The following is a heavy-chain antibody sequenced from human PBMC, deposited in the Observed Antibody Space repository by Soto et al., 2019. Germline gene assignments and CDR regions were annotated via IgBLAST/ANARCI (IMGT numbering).Heavy chain of an antibody. CDR1: GYTFTSYG. CDR2: ISAYNGNT. D-gene: IGHD3-3*01. V-gene: IGHV1-18*01. J-gene: IGHJ4*02. CDR3: ARESDLGYDLDY. Sequence: QVQLVQSGAEVKKPGASVKVSCKASGYTFTSYGISWVRQAPGQGLEWMGWISAYNGNTNYAQKLQGRVTTTTDTSTSTAYMELRRLRSNATAVYYCARESDLGYDLDYWGQGTLVTVSS.